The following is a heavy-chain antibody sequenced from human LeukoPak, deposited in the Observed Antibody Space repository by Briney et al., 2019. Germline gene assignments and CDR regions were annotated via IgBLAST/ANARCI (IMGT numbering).Heavy chain of an antibody. CDR1: GFTFSSYA. CDR3: ARGHSSGCFDY. Sequence: GGSLRLSCVVSGFTFSSYAMYWVRQAPGKELEYVSDISDNGGSTYYADSVKGRFTISRDNSKNTLYLQLGSLRAEDMAVYYCARGHSSGCFDYWGQGTLVTVSS. D-gene: IGHD6-19*01. J-gene: IGHJ4*02. V-gene: IGHV3-64*02. CDR2: ISDNGGST.